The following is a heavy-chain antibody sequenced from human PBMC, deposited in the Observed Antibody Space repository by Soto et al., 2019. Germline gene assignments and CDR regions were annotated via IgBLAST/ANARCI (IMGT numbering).Heavy chain of an antibody. CDR2: IDPKSGDT. Sequence: ASVXVSFKCSLPRFPDHQIHFLLLDPGQRLQWLGRIDPKSGDTTFAPTFQGRVTMTRDTSTNTAYLELTRLTSEDTAIYYCARRKLIDYIRWCLETWGLGTLVT. J-gene: IGHJ4*02. CDR1: LPRFPDHQ. CDR3: ARRKLIDYIRWCLET. V-gene: IGHV1-2*02. D-gene: IGHD2-21*01.